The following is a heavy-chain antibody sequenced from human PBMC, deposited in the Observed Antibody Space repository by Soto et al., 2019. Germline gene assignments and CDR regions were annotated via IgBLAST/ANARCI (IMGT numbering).Heavy chain of an antibody. CDR1: GYMFTTYG. Sequence: ASVKVSCKASGYMFTTYGISWVRQAPGQGLEWMAWISAHNGSKKYAQKFQDRVTMTIHTSSTTVSMELRNLTSDDTAIYYCARTGGGRAARPLEYWGQGTLVTVSS. J-gene: IGHJ4*02. CDR2: ISAHNGSK. CDR3: ARTGGGRAARPLEY. V-gene: IGHV1-18*04. D-gene: IGHD6-6*01.